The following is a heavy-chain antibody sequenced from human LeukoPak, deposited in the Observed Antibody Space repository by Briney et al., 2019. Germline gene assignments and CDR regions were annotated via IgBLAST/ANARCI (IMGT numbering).Heavy chain of an antibody. Sequence: SETLSLTCAVSGGSISSYYWSWIRQSPGKGLECIGYIHYTGSTNYNPSLKSRVTTSVETSKNQFSLKLKSVTAADTAVYYCARGGYYGSGNDFRFDPWGQGTLVTVSS. J-gene: IGHJ5*02. CDR3: ARGGYYGSGNDFRFDP. CDR1: GGSISSYY. V-gene: IGHV4-59*01. CDR2: IHYTGST. D-gene: IGHD3-10*01.